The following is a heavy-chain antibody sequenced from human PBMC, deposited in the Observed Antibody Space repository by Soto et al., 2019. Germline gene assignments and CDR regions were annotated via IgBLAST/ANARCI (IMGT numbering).Heavy chain of an antibody. V-gene: IGHV1-2*02. D-gene: IGHD4-17*01. CDR3: ARSYGGNSNYYYYYGMDV. Sequence: ASVKVSCKASGYTFTGYYMHWVRQAPGQGLEWMGWINPNSGGTNYAQKFQGRVTMTGDTSISTAYMELSRLRSDDTAVYYCARSYGGNSNYYYYYGMDVWGQGTTVTVSS. CDR1: GYTFTGYY. J-gene: IGHJ6*02. CDR2: INPNSGGT.